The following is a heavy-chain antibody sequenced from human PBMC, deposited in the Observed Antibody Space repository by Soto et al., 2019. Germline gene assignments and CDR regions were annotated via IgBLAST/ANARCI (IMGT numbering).Heavy chain of an antibody. CDR1: GGSISSDY. V-gene: IGHV4-59*01. J-gene: IGHJ4*02. CDR2: IYYSGST. Sequence: KTSETLSLTWTLSGGSISSDYWSWIRQPPGKGLEWIGYIYYSGSTNYNPSLKSRVTISVDTSKNQFSLKLSSVTAADTAVYYCARAYGDPRPFDYWGQGTLVTVSS. CDR3: ARAYGDPRPFDY. D-gene: IGHD4-17*01.